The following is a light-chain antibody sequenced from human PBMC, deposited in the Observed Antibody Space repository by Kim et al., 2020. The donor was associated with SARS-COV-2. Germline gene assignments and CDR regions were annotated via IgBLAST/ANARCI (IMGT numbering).Light chain of an antibody. Sequence: EIVMTQSPATLSVSPGERATLSCRASQSVSSNLAWYQLKPGQAPRLLIYGASTRATGIPARLSGSGSGTEFTLTISSLQSEDFAVYYCQHYNNWPLTFGQGTKVDIK. CDR3: QHYNNWPLT. CDR1: QSVSSN. CDR2: GAS. V-gene: IGKV3-15*01. J-gene: IGKJ1*01.